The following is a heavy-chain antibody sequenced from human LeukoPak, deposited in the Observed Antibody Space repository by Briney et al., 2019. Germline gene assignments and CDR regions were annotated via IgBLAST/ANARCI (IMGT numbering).Heavy chain of an antibody. CDR2: MNPNSGNT. Sequence: ASVKVSCKASGYTFTGYYMHWVRQATGQGLEWMGWMNPNSGNTGYAQKFQGRVTMTRNTSISTAYMELSSLRSEDTAVYYCASIRARASIAVTGLRAFDIWGQGTMVTVSS. CDR3: ASIRARASIAVTGLRAFDI. V-gene: IGHV1-8*02. CDR1: GYTFTGYY. D-gene: IGHD6-19*01. J-gene: IGHJ3*02.